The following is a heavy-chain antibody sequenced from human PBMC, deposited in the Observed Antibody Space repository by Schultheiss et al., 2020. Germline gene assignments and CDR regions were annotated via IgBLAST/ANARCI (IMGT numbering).Heavy chain of an antibody. J-gene: IGHJ6*02. CDR3: ARAGMVRAQHYYYYGMDV. CDR2: IWYDGSNK. CDR1: GFTFSSYG. D-gene: IGHD3-10*01. V-gene: IGHV3-33*01. Sequence: GGSLRLSCAASGFTFSSYGMHWVRQAPGKGLEWVAVIWYDGSNKYYADSVKGRFTISRDNSKNTLYLQMNSLRAEDTAVYYCARAGMVRAQHYYYYGMDVWGQGTTVIV.